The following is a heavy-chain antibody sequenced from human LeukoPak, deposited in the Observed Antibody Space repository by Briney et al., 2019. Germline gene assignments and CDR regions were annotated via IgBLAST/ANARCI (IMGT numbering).Heavy chain of an antibody. CDR1: GFTFSSYS. CDR3: ARDRLYGSGIVIDY. CDR2: ISSSSSTI. V-gene: IGHV3-48*04. Sequence: GGSLRLSCAASGFTFSSYSMNWVRQAPGKGLEWVSYISSSSSTIYYADSVKGRFTISRDNAKNSLYLQMNSLRAEDTAVYYCARDRLYGSGIVIDYWGQGTLVTVSP. D-gene: IGHD3-10*01. J-gene: IGHJ4*02.